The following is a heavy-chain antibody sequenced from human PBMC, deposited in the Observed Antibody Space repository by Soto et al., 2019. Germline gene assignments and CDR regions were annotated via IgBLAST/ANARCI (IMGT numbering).Heavy chain of an antibody. D-gene: IGHD2-15*01. CDR3: AKAPLGYCSGGSGYSGWCDP. V-gene: IGHV3-23*01. Sequence: EVQLLESGGGLVQPGGSLRLCCAASGFTFRSYAMRWVRQAPGKGLEWVSAVSGSGGSTYYADSVKGRFTISRDNAKNTLYLHKNSLIAEDTAVYYCAKAPLGYCSGGSGYSGWCDPWGQGTLVTVSS. CDR2: VSGSGGST. CDR1: GFTFRSYA. J-gene: IGHJ5*02.